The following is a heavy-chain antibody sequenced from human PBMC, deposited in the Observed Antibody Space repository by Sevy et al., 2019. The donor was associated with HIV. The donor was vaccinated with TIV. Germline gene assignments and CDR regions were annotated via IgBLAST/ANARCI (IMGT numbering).Heavy chain of an antibody. CDR1: GYSFTSHW. D-gene: IGHD3-22*01. J-gene: IGHJ4*02. CDR3: ATSRSGYFDSTGYYIY. Sequence: GESLKISCKGSGYSFTSHWIGWVRHMPGKGLEWMGIIYPDDSDTRYSPSFEGQVTFSADKSISTAYLQWSSLKASDTAMYYCATSRSGYFDSTGYYIYWGQGTLVTVSS. V-gene: IGHV5-51*01. CDR2: IYPDDSDT.